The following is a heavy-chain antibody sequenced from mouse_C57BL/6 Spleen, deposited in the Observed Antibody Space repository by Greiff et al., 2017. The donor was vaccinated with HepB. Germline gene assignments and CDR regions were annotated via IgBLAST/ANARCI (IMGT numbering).Heavy chain of an antibody. CDR1: GYTFTSYW. CDR3: AIYYPAWFAY. J-gene: IGHJ3*01. Sequence: VQLQQPGAELVMPGASVKLSCKASGYTFTSYWMHWVKQRPGQGLEWIGEIDPSDSYTNYNQKFKGKSTLTVDKSSSTAYMQLSSLTSEDSAVYYCAIYYPAWFAYWGQGTLVTVSA. D-gene: IGHD1-1*01. V-gene: IGHV1-69*01. CDR2: IDPSDSYT.